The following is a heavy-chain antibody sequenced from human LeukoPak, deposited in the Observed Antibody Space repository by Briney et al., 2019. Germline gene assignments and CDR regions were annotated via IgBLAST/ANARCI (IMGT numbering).Heavy chain of an antibody. Sequence: GRSLRLSCAASGFSFSSYEMNWVRQAPGKGLEWISYISASGTLTHYADSVEGRFTISRDNAKNSLYLQMNSLRGEDTAVYYCARDGTPIYSSGWVYMDVWGKGTTVTISS. CDR2: ISASGTLT. CDR3: ARDGTPIYSSGWVYMDV. J-gene: IGHJ6*04. D-gene: IGHD6-25*01. CDR1: GFSFSSYE. V-gene: IGHV3-48*03.